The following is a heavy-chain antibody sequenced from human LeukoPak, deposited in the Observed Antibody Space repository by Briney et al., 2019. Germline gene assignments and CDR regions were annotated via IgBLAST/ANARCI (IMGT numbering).Heavy chain of an antibody. J-gene: IGHJ4*02. Sequence: SVKVSCKASGGTFSSYAISWVRQAPGQGLEWMGGIIPIFGTANYAQKFQGRVTITADESASTAYMELSSLRSEDTAVYYCARLSRYYDSSGLQAYYFNYWGQGTLVTVSS. V-gene: IGHV1-69*13. CDR2: IIPIFGTA. D-gene: IGHD3-22*01. CDR1: GGTFSSYA. CDR3: ARLSRYYDSSGLQAYYFNY.